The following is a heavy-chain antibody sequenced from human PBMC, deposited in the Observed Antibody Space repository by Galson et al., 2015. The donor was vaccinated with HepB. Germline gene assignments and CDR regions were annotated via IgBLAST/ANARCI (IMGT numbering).Heavy chain of an antibody. V-gene: IGHV5-51*01. J-gene: IGHJ6*02. CDR2: IYPADSDT. D-gene: IGHD2-21*01. CDR1: LNTFTNYW. Sequence: QSGAEVKKAGESLKISCKGSLNTFTNYWIAWVRQKPGKGLESMGVIYPADSDTRYSPSFQGHVTISADKSTNIVYLEWSSLKASNTAIYYCARKKMSTTARSLNGDYGLNVWGHGTTDTVSS. CDR3: ARKKMSTTARSLNGDYGLNV.